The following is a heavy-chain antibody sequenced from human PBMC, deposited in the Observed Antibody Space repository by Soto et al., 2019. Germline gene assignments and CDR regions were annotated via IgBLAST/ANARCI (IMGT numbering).Heavy chain of an antibody. J-gene: IGHJ5*02. CDR3: ARDGGYLEWLGS. CDR2: ISYEGSNK. CDR1: GFTFSSYA. D-gene: IGHD3-3*01. V-gene: IGHV3-30-3*01. Sequence: VQLVESGGGVVQPGRSLRLSCAASGFTFSSYAMYWVRQAPGKGLEWVAVISYEGSNKYYADSVKGRFTISRDNSKNTLYLQVNSLRAEDTAVYYCARDGGYLEWLGSWGQGTLVTVSS.